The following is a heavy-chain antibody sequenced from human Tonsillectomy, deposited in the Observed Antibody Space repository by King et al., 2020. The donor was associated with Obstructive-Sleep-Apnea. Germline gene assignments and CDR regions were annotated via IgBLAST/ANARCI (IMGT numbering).Heavy chain of an antibody. V-gene: IGHV1-2*02. CDR3: ARDMSAYDSTSPAY. CDR2: ISPNSGAT. D-gene: IGHD3-10*01. Sequence: QLVQSGAEVKKPGASVKVSCKASGYTFTAYYIHWVRQAPGQGLEWVGWISPNSGATKYAQKFQDRVTMTRDTSISTAYMDLSRLRADDTAIYYCARDMSAYDSTSPAYWGQGTLVTVSS. J-gene: IGHJ4*02. CDR1: GYTFTAYY.